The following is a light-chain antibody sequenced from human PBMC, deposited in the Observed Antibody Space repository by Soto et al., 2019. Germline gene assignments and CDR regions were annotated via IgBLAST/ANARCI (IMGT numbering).Light chain of an antibody. V-gene: IGKV3-11*01. CDR1: QSVSSY. Sequence: ESVLTQSPATLSLSPGERATLCCRASQSVSSYLAWYQQKPGQAPRLLIYDASNRATGIPARFSGSGSGTDFTLTISSLEPEDFAVYYCQQRSNWPSFGGGTKVDIK. J-gene: IGKJ4*01. CDR2: DAS. CDR3: QQRSNWPS.